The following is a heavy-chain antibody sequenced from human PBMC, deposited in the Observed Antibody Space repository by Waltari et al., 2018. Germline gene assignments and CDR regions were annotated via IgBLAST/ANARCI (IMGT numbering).Heavy chain of an antibody. D-gene: IGHD4-17*01. CDR2: FIPLFGTS. CDR1: GGPLHTHP. J-gene: IGHJ4*02. Sequence: QARLVQSGAEVRQPGSAVKVSCPASGGPLHTHPIPWVRPAPGNGLEWLGGFIPLFGTSNYAQKFRGRVTLTADGSSTTAYMELTSLTSDDTAMYYCAIGPPDYGGKMTLDDWGQGMLVTVSS. V-gene: IGHV1-69*12. CDR3: AIGPPDYGGKMTLDD.